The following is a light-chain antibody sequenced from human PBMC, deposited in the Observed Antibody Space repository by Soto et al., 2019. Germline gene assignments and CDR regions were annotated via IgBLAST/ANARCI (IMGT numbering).Light chain of an antibody. CDR1: QGISTF. Sequence: DIQMTQSPSSLSTSVGDRVTITCRASQGISTFLNWYQQKPGKAPRLLIYAASRLQSGVPARFSGSGAETYFTLTITSLQPEDFGIYYCQQSYATVRTFGGGTKVE. V-gene: IGKV1-39*01. CDR3: QQSYATVRT. J-gene: IGKJ4*01. CDR2: AAS.